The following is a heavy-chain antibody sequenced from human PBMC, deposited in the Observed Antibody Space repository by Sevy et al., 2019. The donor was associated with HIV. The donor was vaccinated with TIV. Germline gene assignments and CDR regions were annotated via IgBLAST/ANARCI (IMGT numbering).Heavy chain of an antibody. Sequence: GFLGPSFKPFGFNFSHYALNWVPQAPGKGLEGVSPIFGTGGVTYYADPVKGRFTISRDNSKNTLYLQMNSLRTEDTAIYYCAGARFDSSGSFDAFDIWGQGTMVTFSS. CDR3: AGARFDSSGSFDAFDI. D-gene: IGHD3-22*01. V-gene: IGHV3-23*01. CDR1: GFNFSHYA. CDR2: IFGTGGVT. J-gene: IGHJ3*02.